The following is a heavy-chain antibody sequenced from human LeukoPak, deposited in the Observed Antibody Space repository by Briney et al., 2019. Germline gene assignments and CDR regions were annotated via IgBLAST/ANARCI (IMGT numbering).Heavy chain of an antibody. CDR2: IRYDGSNK. Sequence: GGSLRLSCAASGFTFSSYGMHWVRQAPGKGLEWVAFIRYDGSNKYYADSVKGRFTISRDNSKNTLYLQMNSLRAEDTAVHYCAKDLTSGQYCSSTSCYTPNWFDPWGQGTLVTVSS. CDR1: GFTFSSYG. D-gene: IGHD2-2*02. V-gene: IGHV3-30*02. J-gene: IGHJ5*02. CDR3: AKDLTSGQYCSSTSCYTPNWFDP.